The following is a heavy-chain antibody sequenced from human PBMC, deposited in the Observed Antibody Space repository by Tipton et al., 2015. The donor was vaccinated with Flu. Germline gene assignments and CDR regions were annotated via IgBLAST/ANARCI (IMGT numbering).Heavy chain of an antibody. J-gene: IGHJ5*02. CDR3: ARDLPGDPGWFDP. CDR2: IYSSGTA. D-gene: IGHD1-1*01. CDR1: GGSITSYY. Sequence: TLSLTCTVSGGSITSYYWNWIRQPAGKGLEWIGRIYSSGTANYNPSLKSRVTISIDSSRNQFSLKVTSVTAADTAVYYCARDLPGDPGWFDPWGQGTLVTVSS. V-gene: IGHV4-4*07.